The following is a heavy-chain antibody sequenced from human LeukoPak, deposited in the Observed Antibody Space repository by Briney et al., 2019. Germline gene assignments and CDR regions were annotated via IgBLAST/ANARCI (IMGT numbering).Heavy chain of an antibody. CDR1: GYTFTSYG. CDR2: ISAYNGNT. D-gene: IGHD2-2*01. Sequence: PSASVKVSCKASGYTFTSYGISWVRQAPGQGLEWMGWISAYNGNTNYAQKLQGRVTMTTDTSTSTAYMELRGLRSDDTAVYYCARDSFDIVVVPALVVWFDPWGQGTLVTVSS. J-gene: IGHJ5*02. V-gene: IGHV1-18*01. CDR3: ARDSFDIVVVPALVVWFDP.